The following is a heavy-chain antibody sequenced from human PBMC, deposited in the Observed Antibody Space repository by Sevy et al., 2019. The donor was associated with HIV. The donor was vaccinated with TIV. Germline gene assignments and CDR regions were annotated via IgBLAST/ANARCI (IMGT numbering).Heavy chain of an antibody. V-gene: IGHV3-23*01. CDR1: GFTFSSYA. CDR2: ISGSGGST. D-gene: IGHD6-6*01. CDR3: AKDTNPRTSIAARGDFDY. J-gene: IGHJ4*02. Sequence: GGSMRLSCAASGFTFSSYAMSWVRQAPGKGLEWVSAISGSGGSTYYADSVKGRFTISRDNSKNTLYLQMNSLRAEDTAVYYCAKDTNPRTSIAARGDFDYWGQGTLVTVSS.